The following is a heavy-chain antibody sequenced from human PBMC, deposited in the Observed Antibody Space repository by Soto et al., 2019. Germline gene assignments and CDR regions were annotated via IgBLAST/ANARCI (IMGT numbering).Heavy chain of an antibody. J-gene: IGHJ4*02. CDR2: ISNSGGGT. D-gene: IGHD1-26*01. V-gene: IGHV3-23*01. Sequence: SGGSLRLSCAASGFTVSSNYMSWVRQAPGKGLEWVSSISNSGGGTYYADSVRGRFTISRDNSKNTLYLQMNSLRAEDTAVYYCAKEDVGGYYYSGLWGRGTLVTVSS. CDR3: AKEDVGGYYYSGL. CDR1: GFTVSSNY.